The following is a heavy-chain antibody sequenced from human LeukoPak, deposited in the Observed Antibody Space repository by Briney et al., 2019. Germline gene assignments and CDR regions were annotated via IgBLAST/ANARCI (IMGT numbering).Heavy chain of an antibody. CDR3: ARRSSGWYPHNWFDP. CDR1: GGTFSSYA. V-gene: IGHV1-69*13. CDR2: IIPIFGTA. D-gene: IGHD6-19*01. J-gene: IGHJ5*02. Sequence: SVKVSCKASGGTFSSYAISWVRQAPGQGLEWMGGIIPIFGTANYAQKFQGRVTIIADESTSTAYMELSSLRSEDTAVYYCARRSSGWYPHNWFDPWGQGTLVTVSS.